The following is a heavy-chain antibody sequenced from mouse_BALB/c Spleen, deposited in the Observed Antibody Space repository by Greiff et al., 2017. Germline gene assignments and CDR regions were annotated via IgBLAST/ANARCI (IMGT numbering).Heavy chain of an antibody. J-gene: IGHJ4*01. D-gene: IGHD2-3*01. Sequence: VKLVESGPGLVAPSQSLSITCTVSGFSLTGYGVNWVRQPPGKGLEWLGMIWGDGSTDYNSALKSRLSISKDNSKSQVFLKMNSLQTDDTARYYCARDQIYDGYYPYAMDYWGQGTSVTVSS. CDR2: IWGDGST. CDR3: ARDQIYDGYYPYAMDY. V-gene: IGHV2-6-7*01. CDR1: GFSLTGYG.